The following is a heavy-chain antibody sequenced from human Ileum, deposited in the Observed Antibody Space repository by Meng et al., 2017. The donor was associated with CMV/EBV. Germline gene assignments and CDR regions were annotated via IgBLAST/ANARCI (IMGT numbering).Heavy chain of an antibody. J-gene: IGHJ4*02. D-gene: IGHD6-6*01. V-gene: IGHV1-2*02. Sequence: ASVKVSCKATGYSFTGYYIHWVRQAPGQGLQWMGWVNSGSGGTFYAEAFQGRVTMSRDTSIGTAYMELSALTSDDTAMYYCVSLMTLRQGVVYWGQGTLVTVSS. CDR2: VNSGSGGT. CDR1: GYSFTGYY. CDR3: VSLMTLRQGVVY.